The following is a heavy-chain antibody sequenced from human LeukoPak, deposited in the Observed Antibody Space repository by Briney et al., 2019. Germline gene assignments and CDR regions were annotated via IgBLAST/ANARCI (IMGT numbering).Heavy chain of an antibody. Sequence: TGGSLRLSCAASGFTFSSYAMSWVRQAPGKGLEWVSAISGSGGSTYYADSVKGRFTISRDNSKNTLYLQMNSLRAEDTAVYYCAKHSVAGYYFDYWGQGTLVTVSS. CDR3: AKHSVAGYYFDY. V-gene: IGHV3-23*01. CDR1: GFTFSSYA. D-gene: IGHD6-19*01. CDR2: ISGSGGST. J-gene: IGHJ4*02.